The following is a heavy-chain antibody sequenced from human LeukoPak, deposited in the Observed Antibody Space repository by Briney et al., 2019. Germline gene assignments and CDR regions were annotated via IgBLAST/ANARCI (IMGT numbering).Heavy chain of an antibody. CDR1: GGSISSGDYY. V-gene: IGHV4-30-2*01. CDR2: IYHSGST. D-gene: IGHD2-21*01. J-gene: IGHJ4*02. Sequence: PSQTLSPTCTVSGGSISSGDYYWSWIRQPPGKGLEWIGYIYHSGSTYYNPSLKSRVTISVDRSKNQFSLKLSSVTAADTAVYYCAREHCGGDCYIFDYWGQETLVTVSS. CDR3: AREHCGGDCYIFDY.